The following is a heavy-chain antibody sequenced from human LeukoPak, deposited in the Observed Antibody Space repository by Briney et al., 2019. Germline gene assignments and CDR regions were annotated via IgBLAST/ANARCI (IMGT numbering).Heavy chain of an antibody. Sequence: SETLSLTCTFSGGSMSGQFWSWFRQPPGKGLEWIGYVHSSGSTNYNPSLESRVTISIDTSKNQFSLNLSSVTAADTALYYCARHVSVTPWFFDLWGRGTLVTVSS. V-gene: IGHV4-59*08. J-gene: IGHJ2*01. CDR3: ARHVSVTPWFFDL. D-gene: IGHD4-17*01. CDR1: GGSMSGQF. CDR2: VHSSGST.